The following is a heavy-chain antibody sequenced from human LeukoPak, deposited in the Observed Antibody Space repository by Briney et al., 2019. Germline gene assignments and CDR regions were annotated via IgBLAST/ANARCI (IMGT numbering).Heavy chain of an antibody. Sequence: GGSLRLSCAASGVTVSNNYMTWVRQAPGKGLEWVSVIYSGGSAYYADSVKGRFTISTDNSKNTLYLQLNSLRAEDTAVYFCAVLMVDAFDIWGQGTLVTVSS. V-gene: IGHV3-66*01. CDR1: GVTVSNNY. J-gene: IGHJ3*02. CDR3: AVLMVDAFDI. CDR2: IYSGGSA. D-gene: IGHD2-15*01.